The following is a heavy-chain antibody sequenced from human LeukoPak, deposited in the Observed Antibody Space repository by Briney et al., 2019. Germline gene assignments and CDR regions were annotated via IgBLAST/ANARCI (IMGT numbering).Heavy chain of an antibody. CDR2: IYSGGST. V-gene: IGHV3-66*02. J-gene: IGHJ6*03. Sequence: GGSLRLSCAASGFTVSSNYMSWVRQAPGKGLEWVSVIYSGGSTYYADSVKGRFTIFRDNSKNTLYLQMNSLRAEDTAVYYCARELWLSPRYYYYYMDVWGKGTTVTVSS. CDR3: ARELWLSPRYYYYYMDV. CDR1: GFTVSSNY. D-gene: IGHD6-19*01.